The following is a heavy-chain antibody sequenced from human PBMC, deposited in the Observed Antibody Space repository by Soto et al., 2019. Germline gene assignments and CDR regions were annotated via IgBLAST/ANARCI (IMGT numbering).Heavy chain of an antibody. Sequence: PSETLTLTCTVSGGSISSGDYYWSWIRQPPGKGLECIGYIYCSGSTYYNPSLKSRVTISVDTSKNQFSLKLSSVTAADTAVYYCARALEQPNLFDYWGQGALVTVSS. CDR1: GGSISSGDYY. D-gene: IGHD3-3*01. V-gene: IGHV4-30-4*01. J-gene: IGHJ4*02. CDR3: ARALEQPNLFDY. CDR2: IYCSGST.